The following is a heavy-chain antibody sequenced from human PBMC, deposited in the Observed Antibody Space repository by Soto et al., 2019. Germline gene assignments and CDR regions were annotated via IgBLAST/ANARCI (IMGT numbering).Heavy chain of an antibody. V-gene: IGHV1-46*01. CDR3: ARSQVVPTLDD. D-gene: IGHD3-22*01. CDR2: INPSGGRT. J-gene: IGHJ6*01. CDR1: RYTITNFY. Sequence: SEEVSRQASRYTITNFYNLRLRQAPRQEIAWMGIINPSGGRTTYPQKFQGRVTMTRDTSTSTVHMALITLRSEDTAVYFCARSQVVPTLDDWGPGTTVTV.